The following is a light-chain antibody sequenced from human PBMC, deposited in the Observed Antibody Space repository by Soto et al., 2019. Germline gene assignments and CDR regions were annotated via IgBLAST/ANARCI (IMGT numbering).Light chain of an antibody. V-gene: IGLV1-40*01. J-gene: IGLJ2*01. CDR2: GNS. CDR3: RSYDSSRRGVV. Sequence: QSVLTQPPSVSGAPGQRVTISCTGSSSNIGAGYDVHWYQQLPGTAPKLLISGNSNRPSGVPDRFSGSKSGTSASLATTGLQAEDEDDYYCRSYDSSRRGVVFGGGTKPTAL. CDR1: SSNIGAGYD.